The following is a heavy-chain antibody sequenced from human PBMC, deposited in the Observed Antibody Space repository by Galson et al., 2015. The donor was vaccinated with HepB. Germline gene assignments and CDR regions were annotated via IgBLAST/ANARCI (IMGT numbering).Heavy chain of an antibody. D-gene: IGHD3-22*01. CDR2: ITGSGGST. CDR1: GFTFSSYA. J-gene: IGHJ4*02. V-gene: IGHV3-23*01. Sequence: SLRLSCAASGFTFSSYAMSWVRQAPGKGLEWVSIITGSGGSTLYADSVKGRFTISRDNSTNTVYMQMNSLRAEDTAVYYCAKGDDSSGYYHVTFDYWGQGTLVTVSS. CDR3: AKGDDSSGYYHVTFDY.